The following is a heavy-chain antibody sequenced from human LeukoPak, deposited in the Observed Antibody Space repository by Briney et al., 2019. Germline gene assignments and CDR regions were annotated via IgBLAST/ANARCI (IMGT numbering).Heavy chain of an antibody. CDR3: ASGNRYYYGSGSYADDY. Sequence: ASVKVSCKASGYTFTSYGISWVRQAPGQGLEWMGWINPNSGGTNYAQKFQGRVTMTRDTSISTAYMELSRLRSDDTAVYYCASGNRYYYGSGSYADDYWGQGTLVTVSS. V-gene: IGHV1-2*02. CDR2: INPNSGGT. D-gene: IGHD3-10*01. J-gene: IGHJ4*02. CDR1: GYTFTSYG.